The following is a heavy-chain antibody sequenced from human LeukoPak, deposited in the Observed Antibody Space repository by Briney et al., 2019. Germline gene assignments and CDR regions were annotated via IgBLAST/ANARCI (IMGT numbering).Heavy chain of an antibody. D-gene: IGHD7-27*01. CDR3: ARDPGRLGYFDY. CDR2: IYTSGST. Sequence: SETLSLTCTVSGGSISSYYWNWIRQPPGKGLEWIGYIYTSGSTTYNPSFKSRVTISVDTSKNQFSLKLSSVTAADTAVYYCARDPGRLGYFDYWGQGTLVTVSS. V-gene: IGHV4-4*09. J-gene: IGHJ4*02. CDR1: GGSISSYY.